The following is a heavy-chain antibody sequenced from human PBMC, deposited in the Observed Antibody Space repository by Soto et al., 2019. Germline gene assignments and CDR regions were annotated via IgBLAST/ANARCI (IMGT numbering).Heavy chain of an antibody. V-gene: IGHV3-23*01. CDR1: GFPFTSYA. CDR3: ANKWSALDY. D-gene: IGHD2-15*01. CDR2: ISGSGGST. Sequence: PGGSLRLSCAASGFPFTSYAMSWVRQAPGKGLEWVSAISGSGGSTYYADSVKGRFTISRDNSKNTLYLQMNSLRAEDTAVYYCANKWSALDYWGQGTLVTVSS. J-gene: IGHJ4*02.